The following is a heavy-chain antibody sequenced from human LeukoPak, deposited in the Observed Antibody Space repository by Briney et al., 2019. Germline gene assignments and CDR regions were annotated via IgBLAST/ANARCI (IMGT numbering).Heavy chain of an antibody. V-gene: IGHV3-53*01. J-gene: IGHJ6*02. Sequence: GGSLRLSCAASGFTVSSNYMSWVRQAPGKGLEWVSVIYSGGSTYYADSVKGRFTISRDNSKNTLYLQMNSLRAEDTAVYYCARELLWFGELSFGMDAWGQGTTVTVSS. D-gene: IGHD3-10*01. CDR2: IYSGGST. CDR1: GFTVSSNY. CDR3: ARELLWFGELSFGMDA.